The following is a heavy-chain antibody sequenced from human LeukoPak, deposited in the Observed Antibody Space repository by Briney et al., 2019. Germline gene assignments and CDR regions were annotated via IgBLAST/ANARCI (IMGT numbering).Heavy chain of an antibody. D-gene: IGHD3-10*01. CDR2: IYWNDDK. CDR1: GFSLSTSGVG. Sequence: SGPTLVKPTQTLTLTCTFSGFSLSTSGVGVGWIRQPPGKALEWLALIYWNDDKRYSPSLKSRLTITKDTSKNQVVLTMTNVDPVDTATYYCAHTPTQGGLLWFGDLRYYFDYWGQGTLVTVSS. CDR3: AHTPTQGGLLWFGDLRYYFDY. V-gene: IGHV2-5*01. J-gene: IGHJ4*02.